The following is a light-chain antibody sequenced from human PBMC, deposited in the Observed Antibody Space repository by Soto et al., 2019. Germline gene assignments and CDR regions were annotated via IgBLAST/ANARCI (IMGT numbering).Light chain of an antibody. CDR1: SSNIGSNY. CDR3: AAWDDSLSGVV. J-gene: IGLJ2*01. Sequence: QSVLTQPPSASGTPGQRVTISCSGSSSNIGSNYVYWYQQLPGMAPKLLIYRNNQRLSGGPDRFSGAKTSTSASLAISRLRAEDEDDYNCAAWDDSLSGVVFGGGTKLTVL. CDR2: RNN. V-gene: IGLV1-47*01.